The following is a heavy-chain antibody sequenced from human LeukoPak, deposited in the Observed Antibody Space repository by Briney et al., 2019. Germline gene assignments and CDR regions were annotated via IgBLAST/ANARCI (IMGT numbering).Heavy chain of an antibody. CDR1: GFTFSSYE. CDR2: ISSSGSTI. CDR3: AREGSSYAPSGPFFFDY. V-gene: IGHV3-48*03. Sequence: GRSLRLSCAASGFTFSSYEMNWVRQAPGKGLEWVSYISSSGSTIYYADSVKGRFTISRDNAKNSLYLQMNSLRAEDTAVYYCAREGSSYAPSGPFFFDYWGQGTLVTVSS. J-gene: IGHJ4*02. D-gene: IGHD3-10*01.